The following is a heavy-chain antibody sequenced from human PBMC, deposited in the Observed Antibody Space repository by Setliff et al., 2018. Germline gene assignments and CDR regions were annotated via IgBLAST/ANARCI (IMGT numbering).Heavy chain of an antibody. CDR1: GGSFSGHH. J-gene: IGHJ4*02. CDR3: ARDTHQWDPLYYDS. CDR2: IYYSGTT. V-gene: IGHV4-34*01. Sequence: SETLSLTCAVYGGSFSGHHWCWIRQPPWKGLEWIGTIYYSGTTYYSPSLKSRVTISVDTSTNTKYMELRSLRSDDTAMYYCARDTHQWDPLYYDSWGQGTLVTVSS. D-gene: IGHD1-26*01.